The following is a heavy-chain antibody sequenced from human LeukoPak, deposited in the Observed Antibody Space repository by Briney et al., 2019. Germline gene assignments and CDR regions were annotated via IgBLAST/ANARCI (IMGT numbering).Heavy chain of an antibody. J-gene: IGHJ2*01. CDR2: IIPIFGTT. CDR1: GGTFNSYA. Sequence: ASVKVSCKASGGTFNSYAITWVRQAPGQGLEWMGGIIPIFGTTNYARKFQGRVTITTDESTSTAYMELSSLRSEDTAVYYCAREDGYSYGGFDLWGRGTLVTVS. V-gene: IGHV1-69*05. D-gene: IGHD5-18*01. CDR3: AREDGYSYGGFDL.